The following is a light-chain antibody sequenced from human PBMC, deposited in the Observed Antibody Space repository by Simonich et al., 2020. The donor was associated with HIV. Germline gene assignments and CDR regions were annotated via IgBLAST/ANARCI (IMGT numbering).Light chain of an antibody. CDR3: QQSYSIPYT. J-gene: IGKJ2*01. CDR1: QTISRY. CDR2: AAA. Sequence: DLQMSQSPSSLSASVGDRDTITCRASQTISRYLNWYQQKPGTAPKLLIYAAATLQSEVPARFSGSASGTDFTLAISSLQPEDVATYYCQQSYSIPYTFGQGTKLEIK. V-gene: IGKV1-39*01.